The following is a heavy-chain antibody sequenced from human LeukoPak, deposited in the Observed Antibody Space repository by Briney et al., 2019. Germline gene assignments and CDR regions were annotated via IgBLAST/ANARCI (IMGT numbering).Heavy chain of an antibody. CDR2: INTNTGKS. D-gene: IGHD3-22*01. V-gene: IGHV7-4-1*02. CDR3: ARDLTDYYDSSGSQIFQH. J-gene: IGHJ1*01. Sequence: ASVKVSCKASGYTFTNFALCWVRQAPGQGLEWMGWINTNTGKSTYAQGFTGRFVFSLDTSVSTAYLQISSLKAEDTAVYYCARDLTDYYDSSGSQIFQHWGQGTLVTISS. CDR1: GYTFTNFA.